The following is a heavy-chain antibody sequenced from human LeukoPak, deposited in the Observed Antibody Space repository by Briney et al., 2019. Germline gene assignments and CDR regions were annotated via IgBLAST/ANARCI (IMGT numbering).Heavy chain of an antibody. J-gene: IGHJ4*02. Sequence: AASVTVSCKASGYTFTNYYMNWVRQAPGQGLEWMGIINPSGGSTSYAQKFQGRVTVTRDTSTSTVYMELSSLRSEDTAMYYCAREGEIGYDLSDYWGQGTLVTVSS. CDR3: AREGEIGYDLSDY. CDR2: INPSGGST. CDR1: GYTFTNYY. D-gene: IGHD5-12*01. V-gene: IGHV1-46*01.